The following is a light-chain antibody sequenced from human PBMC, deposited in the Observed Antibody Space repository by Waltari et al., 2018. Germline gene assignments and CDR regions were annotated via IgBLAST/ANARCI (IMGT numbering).Light chain of an antibody. CDR1: QSVLYISNNKNY. J-gene: IGKJ1*01. CDR2: WAS. Sequence: DIVMTQSPDSLAVSLGERATINCKSSQSVLYISNNKNYLAWYQQKPGQPPKLLIYWASTRESGVPDRFSGSGSGTDFTLTISSLQAEDVAVYYCQQYHSNPSTFGQGTKVEIK. V-gene: IGKV4-1*01. CDR3: QQYHSNPST.